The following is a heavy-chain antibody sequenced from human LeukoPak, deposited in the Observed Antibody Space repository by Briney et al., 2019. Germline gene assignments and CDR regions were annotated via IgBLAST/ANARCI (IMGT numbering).Heavy chain of an antibody. J-gene: IGHJ4*02. D-gene: IGHD3-22*01. CDR1: GGSISSGGYY. Sequence: SQTLSLTCTVSGGSISSGGYYWSWIRQHPGKGLEWIGYIYYSGSPSYNPSLKSRVTISVDTSKNQYSLKLSSVTAADTAMYYCARYWGPYDNSGAYFDYWGQGTLVTVSS. V-gene: IGHV4-31*03. CDR2: IYYSGSP. CDR3: ARYWGPYDNSGAYFDY.